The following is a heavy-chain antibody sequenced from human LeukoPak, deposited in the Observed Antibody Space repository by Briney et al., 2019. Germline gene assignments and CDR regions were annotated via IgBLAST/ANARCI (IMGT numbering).Heavy chain of an antibody. CDR1: GFTFGSYA. Sequence: GGSLRLSCAASGFTFGSYAMSWVRQPPGKGLEWVSAVSNSGATTYYADSVKGRFTISRDNSKNTLFLQMNSLRAEDTVVYYCARAHTKYVDVVATNYWGQGTLVTVSS. J-gene: IGHJ4*02. V-gene: IGHV3-23*01. CDR3: ARAHTKYVDVVATNY. D-gene: IGHD5-12*01. CDR2: VSNSGATT.